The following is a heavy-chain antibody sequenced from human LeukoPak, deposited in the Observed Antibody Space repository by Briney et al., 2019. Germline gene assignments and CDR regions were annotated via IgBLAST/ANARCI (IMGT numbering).Heavy chain of an antibody. CDR3: ARVRIAAAGTRPFDY. CDR1: GFTFSSYW. D-gene: IGHD6-13*01. V-gene: IGHV3-74*01. Sequence: GGSLRLSCAASGFTFSSYWMHWVRQAPGKGLVWVSRINSDGSSTSYADSVKGRFTISRDNAKNTLYLQMNSLRAEDTAAYYCARVRIAAAGTRPFDYWGQGTLVTVSS. CDR2: INSDGSST. J-gene: IGHJ4*02.